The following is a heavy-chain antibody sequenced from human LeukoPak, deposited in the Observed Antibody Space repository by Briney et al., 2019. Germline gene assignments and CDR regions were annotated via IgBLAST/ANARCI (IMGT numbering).Heavy chain of an antibody. CDR2: INWNGGST. J-gene: IGHJ6*03. CDR1: GFTFDDYG. V-gene: IGHV3-20*04. Sequence: GGSLRLSCAASGFTFDDYGMSWVRQAPGKGLEWVSGINWNGGSTGYADSVKGRFTISRDNAKNSLYLQMNSLRAEDTALYYCARVTATPWIQLCRYMDVWGKGTTVTVSS. CDR3: ARVTATPWIQLCRYMDV. D-gene: IGHD5-18*01.